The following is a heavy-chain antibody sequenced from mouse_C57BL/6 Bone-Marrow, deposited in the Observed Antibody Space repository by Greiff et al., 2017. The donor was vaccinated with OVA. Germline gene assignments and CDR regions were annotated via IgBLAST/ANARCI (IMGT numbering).Heavy chain of an antibody. J-gene: IGHJ3*01. CDR1: GYAFRSYW. CDR3: ARNGYDSWFAY. V-gene: IGHV1-80*01. CDR2: IYPGDGDT. D-gene: IGHD2-2*01. Sequence: VQLQQSGAELVKPGASVKISCKASGYAFRSYWMNWVKQRPGKGLEWIGQIYPGDGDTNYNGKFKGKATLTADKSSSTAYMQLSSLTSEDSAVYFCARNGYDSWFAYWGQGTLVTVSA.